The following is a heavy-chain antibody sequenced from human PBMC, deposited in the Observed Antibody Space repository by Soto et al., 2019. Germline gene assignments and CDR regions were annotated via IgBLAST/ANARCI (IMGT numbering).Heavy chain of an antibody. CDR1: GFTFNTYG. V-gene: IGHV3-33*01. CDR2: IWYDGTQK. D-gene: IGHD4-17*01. J-gene: IGHJ4*02. CDR3: ARAGGTTVTGXWHFDY. Sequence: GGSLRLSCEASGFTFNTYGMHWVRQPPGKGLEWLAAIWYDGTQKYYADSVKGRFIISRDNSKKTLYLEMNSLRAEDTAVYYCARAGGTTVTGXWHFDYWGQG.